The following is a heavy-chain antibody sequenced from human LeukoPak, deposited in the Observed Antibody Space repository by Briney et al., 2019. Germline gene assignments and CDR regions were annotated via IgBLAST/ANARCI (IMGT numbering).Heavy chain of an antibody. CDR2: IKEDGSEI. CDR1: AFTFSNYW. V-gene: IGHV3-7*01. CDR3: AAYSSSWYDY. J-gene: IGHJ4*02. Sequence: GGSLRLSCAASAFTFSNYWMSWVRQAPGKGLEWVANIKEDGSEINYVDSVKGRFTISRDNAKNSLYLQMNSLRVDDTAVYYCAAYSSSWYDYWGQGTLVTVSS. D-gene: IGHD6-13*01.